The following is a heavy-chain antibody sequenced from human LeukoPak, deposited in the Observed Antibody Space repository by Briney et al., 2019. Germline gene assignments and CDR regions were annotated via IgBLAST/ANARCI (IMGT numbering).Heavy chain of an antibody. V-gene: IGHV5-10-1*01. Sequence: KPGESLTISCKASGYSFTNYWISWVRQMPGKGLEWMGRIDPSDSYTKYSPSFEGHVTISVDKSISTAFLQWNSLKASDNAMYYCATHPGGLQSGFDNWGQGTLVTVSS. CDR1: GYSFTNYW. CDR3: ATHPGGLQSGFDN. CDR2: IDPSDSYT. J-gene: IGHJ4*02. D-gene: IGHD5-24*01.